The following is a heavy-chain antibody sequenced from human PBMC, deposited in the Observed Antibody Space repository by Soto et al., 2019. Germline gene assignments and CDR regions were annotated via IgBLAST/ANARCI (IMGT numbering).Heavy chain of an antibody. CDR1: GGSFSGYY. CDR2: INHSGST. J-gene: IGHJ4*02. V-gene: IGHV4-34*01. Sequence: SETLSLTCAVYGGSFSGYYWSWIRQPPGKGLEWIGEINHSGSTNYNPSLKSRVTTSVDKSKNQFSLKLSSVTAADTAVYYCARLTQSSSWYFDYWGQGTLVTVSS. CDR3: ARLTQSSSWYFDY. D-gene: IGHD6-13*01.